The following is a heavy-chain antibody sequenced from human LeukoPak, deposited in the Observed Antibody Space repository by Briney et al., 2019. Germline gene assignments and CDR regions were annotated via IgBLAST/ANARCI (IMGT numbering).Heavy chain of an antibody. J-gene: IGHJ6*02. CDR3: ARDVTYYYDSSGRDLYYYYGMDV. CDR1: GYTFTSYG. CDR2: INPSGGST. V-gene: IGHV1-46*01. D-gene: IGHD3-22*01. Sequence: GASVKVSCKASGYTFTSYGISWVRQAPGQGLEWMGIINPSGGSTSYAQKFQGRVTMTRDTSTSTVYMELSSLRSEDTAVYYCARDVTYYYDSSGRDLYYYYGMDVWGQGTTVTVSS.